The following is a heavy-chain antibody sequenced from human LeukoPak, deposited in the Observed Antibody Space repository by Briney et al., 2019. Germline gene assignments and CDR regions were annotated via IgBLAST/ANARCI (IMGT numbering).Heavy chain of an antibody. CDR2: INPNSGGT. V-gene: IGHV1-2*02. J-gene: IGHJ4*02. CDR3: ARVLDWLATNPAQLFDY. D-gene: IGHD5-24*01. Sequence: ASVKVSCKASGYTFTGYYMHWVRQAPGQGLEWMGWINPNSGGTNYAQKFQGRVTMTRDTSISTAYMELSRLRSDDTAVYYCARVLDWLATNPAQLFDYWGQGTLVTVSS. CDR1: GYTFTGYY.